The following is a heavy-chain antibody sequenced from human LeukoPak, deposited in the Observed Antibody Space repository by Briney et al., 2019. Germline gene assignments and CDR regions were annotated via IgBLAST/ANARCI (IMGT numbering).Heavy chain of an antibody. CDR1: GGSISNYY. CDR2: IYYTGGT. D-gene: IGHD4-17*01. V-gene: IGHV4-59*12. Sequence: SETLSLTCTISGGSISNYYWSWIRQTPGKGLEWIGYIYYTGGTDYNPSLKSRVIISADTSMTQFSLRLRSVTAADTAVYYCARVSFTYGPLDSWGPGILVTVSS. CDR3: ARVSFTYGPLDS. J-gene: IGHJ4*02.